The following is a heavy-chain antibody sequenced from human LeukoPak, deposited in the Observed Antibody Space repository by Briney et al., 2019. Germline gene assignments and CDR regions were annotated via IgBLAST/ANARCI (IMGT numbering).Heavy chain of an antibody. D-gene: IGHD4-17*01. Sequence: SETLSLTCTVAGGSISSYYWSWIRQPPGKGLEWFGYIYYSGSTNYNPSLKSRVTISVDTSKNQFSLKLSSVTAADTAVYYCAGGTTLEAFDIWGQGTMVTVSS. CDR3: AGGTTLEAFDI. V-gene: IGHV4-59*01. CDR2: IYYSGST. CDR1: GGSISSYY. J-gene: IGHJ3*02.